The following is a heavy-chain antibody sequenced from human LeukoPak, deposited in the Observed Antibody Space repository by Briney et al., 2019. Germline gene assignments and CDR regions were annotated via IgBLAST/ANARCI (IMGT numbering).Heavy chain of an antibody. Sequence: GGSLRLSCAASGFTFSSSWMSWVRQAPGKGLEWVANIKQDGSEKYYVDSVKGRFTISRGNAKNSLYLQMNSLGAEDTAVYYCARDVSGSYLFDAFDIWGQGTMVTVSS. CDR3: ARDVSGSYLFDAFDI. V-gene: IGHV3-7*01. CDR1: GFTFSSSW. CDR2: IKQDGSEK. J-gene: IGHJ3*02. D-gene: IGHD1-26*01.